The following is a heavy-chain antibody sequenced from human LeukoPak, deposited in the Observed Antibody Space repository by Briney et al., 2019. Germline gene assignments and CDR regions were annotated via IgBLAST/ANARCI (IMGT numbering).Heavy chain of an antibody. CDR3: ARGPYDSSGYGD. V-gene: IGHV4-59*12. CDR2: ISYIGST. D-gene: IGHD3-22*01. CDR1: GGSISSSY. Sequence: SETLSLTCTVSGGSISSSYWSWIRQPPGKGLEWIGYISYIGSTNYNPSLKSRVTVSVDTSRNQFSLKLTSVTAADTAVYYCARGPYDSSGYGDWGQGTLVTVSS. J-gene: IGHJ4*02.